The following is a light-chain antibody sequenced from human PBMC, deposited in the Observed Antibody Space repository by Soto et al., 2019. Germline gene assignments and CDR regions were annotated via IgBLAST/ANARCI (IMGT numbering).Light chain of an antibody. CDR2: NNY. J-gene: IGLJ3*02. CDR3: AAWDDSLNGPV. Sequence: QSLLTQPPSASGTPGQRVTISCSGSSSNIGSNTVNWYQQLPGTAPKLLIYNNYYRPSGVTDRISASKSGTSASLAISGLQSDDEADYYCAAWDDSLNGPVFGGGTQLTVL. V-gene: IGLV1-44*01. CDR1: SSNIGSNT.